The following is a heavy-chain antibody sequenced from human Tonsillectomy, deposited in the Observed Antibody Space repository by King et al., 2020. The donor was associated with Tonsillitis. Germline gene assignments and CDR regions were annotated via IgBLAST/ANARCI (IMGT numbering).Heavy chain of an antibody. V-gene: IGHV3-48*03. J-gene: IGHJ3*02. CDR3: AREGIDYYDSSGYYRVDAFDI. Sequence: VQLVESGGGLVQPGGSLRLSCAASGFTFSSYEMNWVRQAPGKGLEWASYISSSGSTIYYADSVKGRFTISRENAKNSLYLQMNSLRAEDTAVYYCAREGIDYYDSSGYYRVDAFDIWGQGTMVTVSS. D-gene: IGHD3-22*01. CDR1: GFTFSSYE. CDR2: ISSSGSTI.